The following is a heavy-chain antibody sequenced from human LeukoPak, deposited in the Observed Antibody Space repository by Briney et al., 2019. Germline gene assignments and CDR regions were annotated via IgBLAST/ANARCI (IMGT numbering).Heavy chain of an antibody. CDR2: IIPIFGTA. J-gene: IGHJ4*02. CDR3: ARDFGVAGGFDY. D-gene: IGHD6-19*01. CDR1: GGTFSSYA. Sequence: SVKVSCKASGGTFSSYAISWVRQAPGQGLEWMGGIIPIFGTANYAQKFQGRVTITTDESTSTAYMELSSLRSEDTAVYCCARDFGVAGGFDYWGQGTLVTVSS. V-gene: IGHV1-69*05.